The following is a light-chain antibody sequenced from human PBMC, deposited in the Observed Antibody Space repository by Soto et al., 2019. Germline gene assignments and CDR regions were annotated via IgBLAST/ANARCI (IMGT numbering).Light chain of an antibody. CDR2: AAS. CDR3: QQLNSYPRT. Sequence: EIVLTQSPATLSLSPGERANLSCRASQSVSSNLAWYRQKPGQAPRLLIYAASTRATGIPARFSGSGSGTEFTLTISSLQSEDFATYYCQQLNSYPRTFGQGTKVDIK. V-gene: IGKV3-15*01. CDR1: QSVSSN. J-gene: IGKJ1*01.